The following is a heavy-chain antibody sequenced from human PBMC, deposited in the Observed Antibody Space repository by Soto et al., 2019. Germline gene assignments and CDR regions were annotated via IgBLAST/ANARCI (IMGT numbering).Heavy chain of an antibody. CDR2: ISSSSFSI. Sequence: GGSLRLSCAASGFTFSSYSMNWVRQAPGKGLEWVSSISSSSFSINYADSVKGRFSISRDNAQNSLHLQMNNLRAEDTAVYYCARNESSNIYGLDVWGQGTTVTVS. CDR1: GFTFSSYS. CDR3: ARNESSNIYGLDV. J-gene: IGHJ6*02. D-gene: IGHD6-6*01. V-gene: IGHV3-21*01.